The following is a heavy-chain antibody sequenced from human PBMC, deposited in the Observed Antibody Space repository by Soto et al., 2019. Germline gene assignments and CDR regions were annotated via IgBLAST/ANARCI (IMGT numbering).Heavy chain of an antibody. CDR1: GYTFTGYY. CDR2: INPNSGGT. J-gene: IGHJ3*02. V-gene: IGHV1-2*04. D-gene: IGHD3-3*01. Sequence: ASVKVSCKASGYTFTGYYMHWVRQAPGQGLEWMGWINPNSGGTNYAQKFRGWVTMTRDTSISTAYMELSRLRSDDTAVYYCARALYDFWSGSDAFDIWGQGTMVTVSS. CDR3: ARALYDFWSGSDAFDI.